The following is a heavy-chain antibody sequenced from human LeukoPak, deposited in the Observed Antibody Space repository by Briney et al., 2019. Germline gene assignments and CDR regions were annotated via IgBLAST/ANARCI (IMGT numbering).Heavy chain of an antibody. J-gene: IGHJ6*03. V-gene: IGHV1-69*13. Sequence: SVKVSCKASGGTFSSYAISWVRQAPGQGLEWMGGIIPIFGTANYAQKFQGRVTITADESTSTAYMELSSLRSEDTAVYYCARQGYSSSWPLLYYYYYYMDVWGKGTTVTVSS. CDR2: IIPIFGTA. CDR1: GGTFSSYA. CDR3: ARQGYSSSWPLLYYYYYYMDV. D-gene: IGHD6-13*01.